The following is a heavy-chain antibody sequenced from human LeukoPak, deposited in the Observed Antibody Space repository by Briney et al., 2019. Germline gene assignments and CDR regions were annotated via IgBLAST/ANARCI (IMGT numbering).Heavy chain of an antibody. CDR3: ARQYSSSWYYYYYGMDV. D-gene: IGHD6-13*01. Sequence: RASETLSLTCTVSGGSISSSSYYWGWIRQPPGKGLEWIGSIYYSGSTYYNPSLKSRVTISVDTSKNQFSLKLCSVTAADTAVYYCARQYSSSWYYYYYGMDVWGQGTTVTVSS. J-gene: IGHJ6*02. CDR1: GGSISSSSYY. V-gene: IGHV4-39*01. CDR2: IYYSGST.